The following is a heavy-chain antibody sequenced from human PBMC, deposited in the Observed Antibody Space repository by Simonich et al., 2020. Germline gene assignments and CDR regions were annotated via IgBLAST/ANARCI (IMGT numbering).Heavy chain of an antibody. CDR1: GYTFTSYD. D-gene: IGHD2-15*01. CDR3: ARGRGGMSRGYVDY. Sequence: QVQLVQSGAEVTKPGASVKVSCKASGYTFTSYDIKWLQQPTGQGLEWMGLMNPNSGNTGYAQKVQGRVTITRNTSISTAYMELSSLISEDTAVYYCARGRGGMSRGYVDYWGQGTLVTVSS. CDR2: MNPNSGNT. J-gene: IGHJ4*02. V-gene: IGHV1-8*03.